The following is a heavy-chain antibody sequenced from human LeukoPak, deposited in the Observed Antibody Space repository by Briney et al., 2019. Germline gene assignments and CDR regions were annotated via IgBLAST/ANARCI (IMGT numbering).Heavy chain of an antibody. CDR2: INAGNGNT. CDR3: ARGSYYGSGSITNWFDP. D-gene: IGHD3-10*01. V-gene: IGHV1-3*01. Sequence: ASVKVSCKASGYTFTSYAMHWVRQAPGQRLEWMGWINAGNGNTKYSQKFQGRVTITRDTSASTAYMELSSLRSEDTAVYYCARGSYYGSGSITNWFDPWGQGTLVTVSS. CDR1: GYTFTSYA. J-gene: IGHJ5*02.